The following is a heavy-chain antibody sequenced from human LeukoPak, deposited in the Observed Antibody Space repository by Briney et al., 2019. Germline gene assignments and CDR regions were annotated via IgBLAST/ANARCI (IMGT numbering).Heavy chain of an antibody. CDR3: ARVGSGYMVATFFDY. J-gene: IGHJ4*02. V-gene: IGHV4-34*01. Sequence: NHSGTLSLTCAVYGGSFSGYYWGWIRQPPGKGLEWIGSIYYSGSTYYNPSLKSRVTISVDTSKNQFSLKLSSVTAADTAVYYCARVGSGYMVATFFDYWGQGTLVTVSS. CDR1: GGSFSGYY. D-gene: IGHD5-12*01. CDR2: IYYSGST.